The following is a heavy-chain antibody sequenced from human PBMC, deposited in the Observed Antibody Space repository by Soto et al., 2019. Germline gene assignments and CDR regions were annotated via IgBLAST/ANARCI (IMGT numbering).Heavy chain of an antibody. CDR2: INPNTGVT. D-gene: IGHD2-21*02. V-gene: IGHV1-2*04. J-gene: IGHJ6*02. CDR1: GFTFSAYY. CDR3: VRSPGDFRYGLDV. Sequence: QVQLVQSGAEVKKPGASVKVSCKASGFTFSAYYIYWVRQAPGQGLEWLGWINPNTGVTHFAQKFQGWVTMTRDTSISTAYMELNRLTSDDTAVYYCVRSPGDFRYGLDVWGQGTTVTVSS.